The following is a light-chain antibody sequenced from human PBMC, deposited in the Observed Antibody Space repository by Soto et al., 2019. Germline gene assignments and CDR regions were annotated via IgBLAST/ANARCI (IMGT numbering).Light chain of an antibody. J-gene: IGKJ3*01. Sequence: DIQMTQSPSSLSASVGDRVTITCRASQSITNYLNWYQQKPGKAPKLLIYAASSLQSGVPSRFSGSGSGTDFRLTISSLQPEDFATYYCQQSYSTPFTFGPGTKVDIK. V-gene: IGKV1-39*01. CDR1: QSITNY. CDR2: AAS. CDR3: QQSYSTPFT.